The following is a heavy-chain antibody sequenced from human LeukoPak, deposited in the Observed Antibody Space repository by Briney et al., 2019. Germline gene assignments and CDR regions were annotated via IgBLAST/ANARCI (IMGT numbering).Heavy chain of an antibody. J-gene: IGHJ4*02. D-gene: IGHD3-10*01. CDR2: IYHSGST. CDR3: AMSERVTMVRGVIITTVPRNYFDY. Sequence: SETLSLTCAVSGGSISSSNWWSWVRQPPGKGLEWIGEIYHSGSTNYNPSLKSRVTISVDKSKDQFSLKLSPVTAADTAVYYCAMSERVTMVRGVIITTVPRNYFDYWGQGTLVTVSS. V-gene: IGHV4-4*02. CDR1: GGSISSSNW.